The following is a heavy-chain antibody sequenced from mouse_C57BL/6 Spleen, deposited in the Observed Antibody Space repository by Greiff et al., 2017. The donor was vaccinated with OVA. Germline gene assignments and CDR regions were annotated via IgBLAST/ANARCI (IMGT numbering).Heavy chain of an antibody. V-gene: IGHV5-17*01. CDR3: AIDYEGGYYFDY. Sequence: EVKLMESGGGLVKPGGSLKLSCAASGFTFSDYGMHWVRQAPEKGLEWVAYISSGSSTIYYADTVKGRFTISRDNAKNTLFLQMTSLRSEDTAMYYCAIDYEGGYYFDYWGQGTTLTVSS. J-gene: IGHJ2*01. CDR2: ISSGSSTI. CDR1: GFTFSDYG. D-gene: IGHD2-4*01.